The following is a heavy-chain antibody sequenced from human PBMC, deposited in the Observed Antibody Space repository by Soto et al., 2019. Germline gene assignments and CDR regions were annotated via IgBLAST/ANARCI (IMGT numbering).Heavy chain of an antibody. Sequence: VGSLRLSCAASGFTFSSYSMNWVRQAPGKGLEWVSSISSSSSYIYYADSVKGRFTISRDDAKNSLYLQMNSLRDEDTAVYYCARDLKPGYSSSSYSVYGMDVWGQGTTLTVSS. J-gene: IGHJ6*02. CDR3: ARDLKPGYSSSSYSVYGMDV. V-gene: IGHV3-21*01. CDR1: GFTFSSYS. D-gene: IGHD6-13*01. CDR2: ISSSSSYI.